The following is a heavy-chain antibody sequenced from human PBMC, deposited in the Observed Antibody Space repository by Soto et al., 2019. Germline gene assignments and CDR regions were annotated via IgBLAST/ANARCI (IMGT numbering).Heavy chain of an antibody. D-gene: IGHD6-13*01. Sequence: SQTLSLTCAISGDSVSSNSAAWNWIRQSPSRGLEWLGRTYYRSKWYNDYAVSVKSRITINPDTSKNQFSLQLNSVTPKDTAVYYFTRDRWIPAAGRGEYYYGLDVWGQGTTVTVSS. CDR1: GDSVSSNSAA. J-gene: IGHJ6*02. CDR2: TYYRSKWYN. CDR3: TRDRWIPAAGRGEYYYGLDV. V-gene: IGHV6-1*01.